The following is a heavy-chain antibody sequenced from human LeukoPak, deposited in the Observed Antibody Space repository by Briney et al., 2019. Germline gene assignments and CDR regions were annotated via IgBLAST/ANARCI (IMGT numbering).Heavy chain of an antibody. J-gene: IGHJ4*02. CDR2: IIPIFGTA. CDR3: ARFIRYSGYDFDY. V-gene: IGHV1-69*13. CDR1: GGTFSSYA. Sequence: SVKVSCKASGGTFSSYAISWVRQAPGQGLEWMGGIIPIFGTANYAQKFQGRVTITADESTSTAYMELSSLRSEDAAVYYCARFIRYSGYDFDYWGQGTLVTVSS. D-gene: IGHD5-12*01.